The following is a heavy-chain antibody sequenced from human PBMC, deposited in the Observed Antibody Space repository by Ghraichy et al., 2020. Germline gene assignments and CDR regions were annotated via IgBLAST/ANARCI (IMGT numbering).Heavy chain of an antibody. D-gene: IGHD1-26*01. Sequence: ASVKVSCKASGYTFTGYYIHWVRQAPGQGLEWMGRINPNSGGRNYAQKFQGRVTMTRDTSISTAYMELSRLRSDDTAVYYCARVVGRAGETSDAFDIWGQGTMVTVSS. V-gene: IGHV1-2*06. CDR3: ARVVGRAGETSDAFDI. CDR2: INPNSGGR. J-gene: IGHJ3*02. CDR1: GYTFTGYY.